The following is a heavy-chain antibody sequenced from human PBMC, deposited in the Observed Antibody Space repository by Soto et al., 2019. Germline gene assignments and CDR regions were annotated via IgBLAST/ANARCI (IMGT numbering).Heavy chain of an antibody. Sequence: SETLSLTCALYGGSFDGYYWSWIRQSPGKGLEWIGEIHHSGSTKYNPSLKSRVSLSVDTSTKQFSLKMTSMTAADRGVYYCARGVDYWSGYLFWGQGTPVTVSS. CDR3: ARGVDYWSGYLF. CDR1: GGSFDGYY. V-gene: IGHV4-34*01. CDR2: IHHSGST. J-gene: IGHJ4*02. D-gene: IGHD3-3*01.